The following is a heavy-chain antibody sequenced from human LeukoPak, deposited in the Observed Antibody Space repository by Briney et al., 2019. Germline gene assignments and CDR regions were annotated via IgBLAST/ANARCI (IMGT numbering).Heavy chain of an antibody. D-gene: IGHD6-13*01. J-gene: IGHJ6*02. Sequence: SETLSLTCTVSGGSMSSSSYYWGWIRQPPGKGLEWIGSIYYSGSTNCNPSLKSRGTISVDTSKNQFSLNLPSVTAADTAVYYCARQMTAAGYYYYYYGMDVWGQGTTVTVSS. CDR3: ARQMTAAGYYYYYYGMDV. CDR2: IYYSGST. CDR1: GGSMSSSSYY. V-gene: IGHV4-39*01.